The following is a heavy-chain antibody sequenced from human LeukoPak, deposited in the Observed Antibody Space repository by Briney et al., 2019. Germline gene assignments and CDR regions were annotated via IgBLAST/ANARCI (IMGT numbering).Heavy chain of an antibody. Sequence: GGSLRLSCAASGFTVSSNYMSWVRQAPGKGVEWVSDIYSGGSTYYADSVKGRFTISRHNSKNTLYPQMNSLRAEDTAVYYCARDMGTEDYWGQGTLVTVSS. V-gene: IGHV3-53*04. CDR1: GFTVSSNY. J-gene: IGHJ4*02. D-gene: IGHD7-27*01. CDR3: ARDMGTEDY. CDR2: IYSGGST.